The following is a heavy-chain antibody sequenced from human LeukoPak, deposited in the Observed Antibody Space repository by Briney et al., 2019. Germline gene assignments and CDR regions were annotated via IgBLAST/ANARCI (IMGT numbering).Heavy chain of an antibody. CDR3: ASMVTQYYFDY. CDR1: GFTFSSYA. J-gene: IGHJ4*02. CDR2: ISGSGGST. Sequence: GGSLRLSCAASGFTFSSYAMSWVRQAPGKGLEWVSAISGSGGSTYYADSVKGRFTISRDNSKNTLYLQMNCLRAEDTAVYYCASMVTQYYFDYWGQGTLVTVSS. V-gene: IGHV3-23*01. D-gene: IGHD4-23*01.